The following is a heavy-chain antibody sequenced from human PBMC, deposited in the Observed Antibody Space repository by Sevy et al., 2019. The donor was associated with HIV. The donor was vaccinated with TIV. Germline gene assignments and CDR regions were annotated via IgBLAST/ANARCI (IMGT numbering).Heavy chain of an antibody. D-gene: IGHD1-1*01. CDR1: GFTFGDYA. J-gene: IGHJ4*02. V-gene: IGHV3-49*04. Sequence: GGSLRLSCTTSGFTFGDYAMNWVRQAPGKGLEWVAFLKSKADGGTVDHAASVKGRFTISRDDSKSMAYLQMNDLTTEDTGVYYCTRWKGLQSIFDYWGQGALVTVS. CDR3: TRWKGLQSIFDY. CDR2: LKSKADGGTV.